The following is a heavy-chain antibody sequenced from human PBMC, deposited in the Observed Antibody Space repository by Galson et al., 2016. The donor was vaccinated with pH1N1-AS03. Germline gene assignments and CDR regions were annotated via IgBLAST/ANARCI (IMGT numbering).Heavy chain of an antibody. CDR3: ARGAPGDHLLSPLWN. J-gene: IGHJ4*02. D-gene: IGHD2-2*01. Sequence: SLRLSCAASGFTFSTYCMSWVRQAPGKGLEWVANIEQDGSEKFCVDSLKGRFTISRDNAKNSLYLQMSSLRAEDTAIYYCARGAPGDHLLSPLWNWGQGTLVTVSS. V-gene: IGHV3-7*01. CDR1: GFTFSTYC. CDR2: IEQDGSEK.